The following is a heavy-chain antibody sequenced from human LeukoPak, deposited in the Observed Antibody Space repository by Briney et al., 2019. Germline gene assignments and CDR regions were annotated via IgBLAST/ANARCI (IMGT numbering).Heavy chain of an antibody. J-gene: IGHJ6*04. V-gene: IGHV4-39*07. CDR1: GGSLSSSSYY. CDR2: IYYSGST. D-gene: IGHD3-22*01. CDR3: ARVTGSGYLGMDV. Sequence: SETLSLTCTVSGGSLSSSSYYWGWIRQPPGKGLEWIGSIYYSGSTYYNPSLKSRVAISVDTSKNQFSLKLSSVIAADTAVYYCARVTGSGYLGMDVWGKGTTVTVSS.